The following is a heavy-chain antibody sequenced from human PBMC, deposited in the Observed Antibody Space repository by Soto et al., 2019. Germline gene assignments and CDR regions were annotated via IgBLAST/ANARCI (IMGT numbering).Heavy chain of an antibody. V-gene: IGHV2-5*01. CDR2: VYWNDER. J-gene: IGHJ4*02. CDR1: GFSRTTTGVG. Sequence: QIALQESGPTVVKLTQTLTLTCSFTGFSRTTTGVGVGWIRHAPGEALEWLAMVYWNDERRYSPSLKSRLTITQDTSKNQVVLTMTYMDPVDTATYFCAHYDSSGYFSHFDSWGQGTLVTVSS. D-gene: IGHD3-22*01. CDR3: AHYDSSGYFSHFDS.